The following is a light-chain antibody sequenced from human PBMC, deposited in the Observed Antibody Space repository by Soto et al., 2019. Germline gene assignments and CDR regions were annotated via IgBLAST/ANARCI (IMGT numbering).Light chain of an antibody. CDR2: EVS. Sequence: QSVLAQPASVSGSPGQSITISCTGTTSDVGGYKYVSWYQQHPGKAPKLLIYEVSNRPSGVSNRFSGSKSGNTASLTISGLQAEDVADYYCSSYSISTAYLFGTGTKVTV. CDR3: SSYSISTAYL. V-gene: IGLV2-14*01. J-gene: IGLJ1*01. CDR1: TSDVGGYKY.